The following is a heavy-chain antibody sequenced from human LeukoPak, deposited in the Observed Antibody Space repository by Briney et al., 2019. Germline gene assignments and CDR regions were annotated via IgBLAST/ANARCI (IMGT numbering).Heavy chain of an antibody. CDR1: GGTFSSYA. CDR3: AAHSSGPHYYYYMDV. J-gene: IGHJ6*03. D-gene: IGHD3-22*01. Sequence: SVKVSCKASGGTFSSYAISWVRQAPGQGLEWMGGIIPIFGTANYAQKFQGRVTITADESTSTAYMELSSLRSEDTAVYYCAAHSSGPHYYYYMDVWGKGTTVTVSS. V-gene: IGHV1-69*01. CDR2: IIPIFGTA.